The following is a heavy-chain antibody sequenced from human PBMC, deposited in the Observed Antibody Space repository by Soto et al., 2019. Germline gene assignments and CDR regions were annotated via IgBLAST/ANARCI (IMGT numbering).Heavy chain of an antibody. J-gene: IGHJ6*02. D-gene: IGHD1-7*01. CDR1: GYTLTELS. CDR3: ATSPELPLGVDV. CDR2: FDPEDGET. V-gene: IGHV1-24*01. Sequence: SVKVSCKVSGYTLTELSIHWVRQAPGKGLEWMGSFDPEDGETIYTQKFQGRVTMTEDTSTDTAFLELSSLRSEDTAIYYCATSPELPLGVDVWGQGTTVTVSS.